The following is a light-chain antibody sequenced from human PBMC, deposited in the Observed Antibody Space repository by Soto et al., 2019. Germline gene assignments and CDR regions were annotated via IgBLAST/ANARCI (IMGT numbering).Light chain of an antibody. J-gene: IGKJ1*01. CDR2: AAS. CDR3: QQRYSTPWT. CDR1: QTISSW. Sequence: DIQMTQSPATLSASVGDRVTITCRASQTISSWLAWYQQKQGKAPKLLIYAASSLQSGVPSRFSGSGSGTDLTITISSPKPEDFVTYYGQQRYSTPWTFGQGTKVDIK. V-gene: IGKV1-39*01.